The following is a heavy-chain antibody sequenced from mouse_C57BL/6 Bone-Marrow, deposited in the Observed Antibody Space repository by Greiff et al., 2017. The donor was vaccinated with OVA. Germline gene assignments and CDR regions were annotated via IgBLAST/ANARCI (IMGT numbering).Heavy chain of an antibody. CDR1: GYTFTSYG. V-gene: IGHV1-81*01. J-gene: IGHJ2*01. Sequence: QVQLQQSGAELARPGASVKLSCTASGYTFTSYGIRWVQQRTGQGLAWIGELYPSSGNTYYNETFKGKATLTEDKSSSTAYMELRSLTSEDSAVYCCAKLGRRYFDYWGQGTTLTVSS. CDR3: AKLGRRYFDY. CDR2: LYPSSGNT. D-gene: IGHD4-1*01.